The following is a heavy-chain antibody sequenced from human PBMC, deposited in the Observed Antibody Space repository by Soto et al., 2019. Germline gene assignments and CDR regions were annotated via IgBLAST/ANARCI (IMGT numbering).Heavy chain of an antibody. Sequence: ASVAVSGKASGYTFTNYYIHWVRQAPGQGVEWMGIINPSDESTSYAQRLRGRVTMTRDTSTSTVYMDLSGLRSEDTAVYYCAREDLISMRDYYFTYWGQGSMVTVSS. CDR1: GYTFTNYY. V-gene: IGHV1-46*01. D-gene: IGHD3-22*01. J-gene: IGHJ4*02. CDR3: AREDLISMRDYYFTY. CDR2: INPSDEST.